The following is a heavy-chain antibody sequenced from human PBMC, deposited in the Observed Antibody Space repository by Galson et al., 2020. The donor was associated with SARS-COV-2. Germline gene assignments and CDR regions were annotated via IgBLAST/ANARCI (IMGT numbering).Heavy chain of an antibody. CDR2: IFSNDEK. D-gene: IGHD2-21*02. CDR3: ARIRVVVVTATSYYYYGMDV. V-gene: IGHV2-26*01. CDR1: GFSLSNARMG. Sequence: KMSGPTLVKPTETLTLTCTVSGFSLSNARMGVSWIRQPPGKALEWLAHIFSNDEKSYSTSLKSRLTLSKDTSKSQVVLTMTNMDPVDTATYYCARIRVVVVTATSYYYYGMDVWGQGTTVTVSS. J-gene: IGHJ6*02.